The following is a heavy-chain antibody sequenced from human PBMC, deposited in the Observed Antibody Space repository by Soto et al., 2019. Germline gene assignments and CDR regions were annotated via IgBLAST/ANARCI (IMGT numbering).Heavy chain of an antibody. Sequence: SATLSLTCTFSGGFISSRDYYWSWIRQHPEKDLEWIGYIHNSGTTYYIPPLKSRLTMSVDTSKNQLSLKLTSVTAADTAVYYCARGVTFGGVIAPRFDPWGQGTRVT. D-gene: IGHD3-16*02. V-gene: IGHV4-31*03. CDR3: ARGVTFGGVIAPRFDP. CDR2: IHNSGTT. J-gene: IGHJ5*02. CDR1: GGFISSRDYY.